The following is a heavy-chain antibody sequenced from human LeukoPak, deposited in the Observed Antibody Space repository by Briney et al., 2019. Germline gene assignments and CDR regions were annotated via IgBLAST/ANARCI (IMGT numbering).Heavy chain of an antibody. Sequence: GGSLRLSCAASGFTFSSDVMSWVRQAPGKGLEWVSAISGIGHTTYYTDSVKGRFTISRDNSKNTLYLQMNSLRAEDTAIYYCAKGAQQLWFPFDCWGQGTLVTVSA. J-gene: IGHJ4*02. CDR3: AKGAQQLWFPFDC. V-gene: IGHV3-23*01. D-gene: IGHD5-18*01. CDR1: GFTFSSDV. CDR2: ISGIGHTT.